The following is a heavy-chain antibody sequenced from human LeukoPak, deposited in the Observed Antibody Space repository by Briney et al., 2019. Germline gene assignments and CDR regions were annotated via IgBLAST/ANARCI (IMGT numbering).Heavy chain of an antibody. CDR3: ARGPPNWGYDY. CDR1: GYTFTSYD. V-gene: IGHV1-8*01. Sequence: ASVKVSCKASGYTFTSYDFNWVRQATGQRPEWMGWMSPNSGDTGYAQEFQDRVTMTRNTSISTAYMELSSLRSDDTAVYYCARGPPNWGYDYWGPGTLVTVSS. CDR2: MSPNSGDT. D-gene: IGHD7-27*01. J-gene: IGHJ4*02.